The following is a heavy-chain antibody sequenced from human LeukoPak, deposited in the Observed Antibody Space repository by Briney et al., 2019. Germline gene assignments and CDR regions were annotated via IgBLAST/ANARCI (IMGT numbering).Heavy chain of an antibody. V-gene: IGHV3-66*02. CDR3: ATTMGSGWSRPIDY. CDR1: GFTVGNNY. J-gene: IGHJ4*02. Sequence: GGSLRLSCAAFGFTVGNNYLSWVRQAPRKGLEWVSGVYSDGSTSYADSVKGRFTVSRDNSNNTLYLQMNSLRAEDTALYYCATTMGSGWSRPIDYWGQGTLVTVSS. D-gene: IGHD6-19*01. CDR2: VYSDGST.